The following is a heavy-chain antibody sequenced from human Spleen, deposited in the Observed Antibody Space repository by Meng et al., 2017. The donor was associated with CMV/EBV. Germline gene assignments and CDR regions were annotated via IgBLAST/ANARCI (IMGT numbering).Heavy chain of an antibody. CDR1: GGSVSSGSYY. J-gene: IGHJ6*02. CDR2: IYYSGST. Sequence: SETLSLTCTVSGGSVSSGSYYWSWIRQPPGKGLEWNGYIYYSGSTNYNPSLKSRVTISVDTSKNQFSLKLSSVTAADTAVYYCARIYCSSTSCYRNYGMDVWGQGTTVTVSS. V-gene: IGHV4-61*01. D-gene: IGHD2-2*01. CDR3: ARIYCSSTSCYRNYGMDV.